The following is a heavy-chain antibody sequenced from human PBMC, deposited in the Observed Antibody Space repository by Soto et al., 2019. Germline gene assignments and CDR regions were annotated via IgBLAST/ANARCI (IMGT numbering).Heavy chain of an antibody. CDR1: GFTFSDYY. V-gene: IGHV3-11*06. J-gene: IGHJ4*02. Sequence: NPGGSLRLSCAASGFTFSDYYMSWIRQAPGKGLEWVSYISSSSSYTNYADSVKGRFTISRDNAKNSLYLQMNSLRAEDTAVYYCAFGKKIAAAGTYYFDYWGQGTLVTVSS. CDR2: ISSSSSYT. CDR3: AFGKKIAAAGTYYFDY. D-gene: IGHD6-13*01.